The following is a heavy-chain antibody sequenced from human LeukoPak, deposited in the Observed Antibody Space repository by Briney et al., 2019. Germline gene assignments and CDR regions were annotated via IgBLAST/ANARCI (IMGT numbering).Heavy chain of an antibody. CDR2: IYYNGDT. Sequence: ETLSLXXXVSGGSVSNSLYYWSWIRQPPGKGLEWIGYIYYNGDTNYNPSLKSRVIISIDTSSNQFSLRLNSMTAADTAVYYCARVLRAASWRSYHYWGQGSLVTVSS. V-gene: IGHV4-61*01. CDR1: GGSVSNSLYY. D-gene: IGHD5-18*01. CDR3: ARVLRAASWRSYHY. J-gene: IGHJ4*02.